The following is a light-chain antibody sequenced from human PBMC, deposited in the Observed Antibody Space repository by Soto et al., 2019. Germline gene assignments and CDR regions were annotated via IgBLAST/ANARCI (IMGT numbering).Light chain of an antibody. J-gene: IGKJ1*01. CDR1: QSISSW. CDR2: KAS. Sequence: DIQMTQSPATLSASLGDRVTITWGASQSISSWLAWYQQKKGKAPKLLIYKASTLESGVPSNFSGSISGTEFYLTISSLQTEDFATYYGQQYNAYPWTFGQGTKVDIK. CDR3: QQYNAYPWT. V-gene: IGKV1-5*03.